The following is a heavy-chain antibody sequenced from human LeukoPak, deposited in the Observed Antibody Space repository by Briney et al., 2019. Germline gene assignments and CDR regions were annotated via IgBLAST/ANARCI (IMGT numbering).Heavy chain of an antibody. CDR1: GVSISSGGYS. V-gene: IGHV4-30-2*01. CDR2: IYHSGST. J-gene: IGHJ4*02. Sequence: SQTPSLTCAVSGVSISSGGYSWSWIRQPPGKGLEWIGYIYHSGSTYYNPSLKSRVTISVDRSKNQFSLKLSSVTAADTAVYYCARVVDCSGGSCPRGYFDYWGQGTLVTVSS. CDR3: ARVVDCSGGSCPRGYFDY. D-gene: IGHD2-15*01.